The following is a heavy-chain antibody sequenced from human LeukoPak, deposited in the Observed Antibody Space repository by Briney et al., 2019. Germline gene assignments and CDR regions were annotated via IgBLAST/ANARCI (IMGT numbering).Heavy chain of an antibody. CDR3: AKGLRTADYFDY. V-gene: IGHV3-21*01. CDR2: ISRSSNYK. J-gene: IGHJ4*02. D-gene: IGHD5/OR15-5a*01. CDR1: GFTFSSYS. Sequence: GGSLRLSCAASGFTFSSYSMNWVRQAPGKGLEWVSSISRSSNYKYYADSVKGRFTISRDNAKNSLYLQMNSLRAEDTALYYCAKGLRTADYFDYWGQGTLVTVSS.